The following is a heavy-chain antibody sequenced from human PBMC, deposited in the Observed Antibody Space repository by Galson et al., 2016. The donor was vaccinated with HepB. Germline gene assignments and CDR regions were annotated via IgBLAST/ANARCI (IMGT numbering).Heavy chain of an antibody. Sequence: QSGAEVKKPGASVKVSCKASGYTFTSFTIGWVRQAPGQGLEWMGWITDYNGNTNYAQKLQGRVTMTTDTSTSTAYMQLRSLRSGDTAVYYCARIGYDNSGYFPDFWGQGTLVTVSS. V-gene: IGHV1-18*01. J-gene: IGHJ4*02. CDR2: ITDYNGNT. CDR1: GYTFTSFT. CDR3: ARIGYDNSGYFPDF. D-gene: IGHD3-22*01.